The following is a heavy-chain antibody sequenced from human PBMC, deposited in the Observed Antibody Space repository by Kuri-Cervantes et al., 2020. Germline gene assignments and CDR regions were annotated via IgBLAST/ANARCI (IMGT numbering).Heavy chain of an antibody. CDR1: RVPLTTSGGG. J-gene: IGHJ4*02. Sequence: YGHTVANPTQTLTLTCSLPRVPLTTSGGGVGWIRQPPGKALEWLALPYWDDDKRYSPSLKSRLTITKDTSKNQAGLTMTNMDPVGTATYYCAHSGQPLVGGDPQSAKGFDYWGQGTLVTVSS. CDR2: PYWDDDK. D-gene: IGHD6-13*01. CDR3: AHSGQPLVGGDPQSAKGFDY. V-gene: IGHV2-5*02.